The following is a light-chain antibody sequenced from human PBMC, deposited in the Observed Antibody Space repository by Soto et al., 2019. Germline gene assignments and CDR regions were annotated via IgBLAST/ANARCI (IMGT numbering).Light chain of an antibody. CDR2: RSD. Sequence: SVLTQPASASGTPGQRVTISCSGSDSNIGRNVVYWYQQLPGTAPKLLVYRSDQRPSGVPDRFSGSKSDTSASLAISGLRPEDEADYYCAAWDDSLSGHYVFGTGTKVTVL. J-gene: IGLJ1*01. CDR3: AAWDDSLSGHYV. CDR1: DSNIGRNV. V-gene: IGLV1-47*01.